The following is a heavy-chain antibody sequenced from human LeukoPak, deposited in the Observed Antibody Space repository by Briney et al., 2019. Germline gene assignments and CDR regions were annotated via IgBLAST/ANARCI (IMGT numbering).Heavy chain of an antibody. D-gene: IGHD3-22*01. V-gene: IGHV3-7*01. CDR3: ARTKNSGRYYYFDY. Sequence: GGSLRLSCADSGFTFSTYWMSWLRQVPGKGLEWVAKIKPDGSEKYYADSVKGRFSISRDNAKNSLYLQMNNLRAEDTAVYYCARTKNSGRYYYFDYWGPGTLVTVSS. CDR2: IKPDGSEK. J-gene: IGHJ4*02. CDR1: GFTFSTYW.